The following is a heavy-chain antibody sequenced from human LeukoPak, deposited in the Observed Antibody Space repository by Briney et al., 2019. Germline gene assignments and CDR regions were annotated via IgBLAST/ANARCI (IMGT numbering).Heavy chain of an antibody. J-gene: IGHJ4*02. D-gene: IGHD5-24*01. CDR1: GFTFSSYA. V-gene: IGHV3-23*01. Sequence: GGSLRLSCAASGFTFSSYAMSWVRQAPGEGLEWVSAISGSGGSTYYADSVKGRFTISRDNSKNTLYLQMNSLRAEDTAVYYCAKATNPARRRWLQSPFDYWGQGTLVTVSS. CDR2: ISGSGGST. CDR3: AKATNPARRRWLQSPFDY.